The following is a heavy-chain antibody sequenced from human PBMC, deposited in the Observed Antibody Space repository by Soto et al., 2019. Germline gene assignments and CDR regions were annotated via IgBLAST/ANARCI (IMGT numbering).Heavy chain of an antibody. CDR2: INKNGGNV. J-gene: IGHJ4*02. CDR1: GVTRSSYE. D-gene: IGHD2-21*01. CDR3: ATGVWYYFDY. Sequence: FLRLSCAFFGVTRSSYEMNCVRQAPWSGLEWVSYINKNGGNVSYADSVKGRFTISRDNAEKSLHLQMNSLRAAYPAAYYCATGVWYYFDYWVRGALLPVSS. V-gene: IGHV3-48*03.